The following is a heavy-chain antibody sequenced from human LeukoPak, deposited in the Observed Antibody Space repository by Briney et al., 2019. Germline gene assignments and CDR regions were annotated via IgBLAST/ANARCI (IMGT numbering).Heavy chain of an antibody. D-gene: IGHD3-3*01. V-gene: IGHV4-4*07. CDR2: IYTGGST. CDR3: ARDRRDYDFWSGYSYPGYFDY. J-gene: IGHJ4*02. Sequence: PSETLSLTCTVSGGSLSSYYWSWVRQPAGEGLEWIGRIYTGGSTNYNPSLTSRVTMSIDTSKNQSSLKLSSVNAADTAVYYCARDRRDYDFWSGYSYPGYFDYWGQGTLVTVSS. CDR1: GGSLSSYY.